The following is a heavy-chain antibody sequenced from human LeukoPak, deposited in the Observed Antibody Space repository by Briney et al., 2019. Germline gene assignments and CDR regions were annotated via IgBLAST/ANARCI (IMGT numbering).Heavy chain of an antibody. J-gene: IGHJ4*02. Sequence: ASVKVSFKASGYTFTGYYMHWVRQAPGQGLEWMGWINPNSGGTNYAQKFQGRVTMTRDTSISTAYMELSRLRSDDTAVYYCARGDGPIFTLGYCSSTSCSTFDYWGQGTLVTVSS. CDR3: ARGDGPIFTLGYCSSTSCSTFDY. D-gene: IGHD2-2*01. V-gene: IGHV1-2*02. CDR1: GYTFTGYY. CDR2: INPNSGGT.